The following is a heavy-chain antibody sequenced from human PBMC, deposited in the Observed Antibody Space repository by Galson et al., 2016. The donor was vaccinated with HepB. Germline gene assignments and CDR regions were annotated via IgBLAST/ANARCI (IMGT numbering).Heavy chain of an antibody. J-gene: IGHJ5*02. V-gene: IGHV1-69*01. Sequence: KVSCKASGGTFSSYAISWVRQAPGQGLEWMGGIIPIFGTANYAQKFQGRVTITADESTSTAYMELSSRRSEDTAAYYCARVPPYCTNGVCKQKNWFDPWGQGTLVTVSS. CDR2: IIPIFGTA. D-gene: IGHD2-8*01. CDR3: ARVPPYCTNGVCKQKNWFDP. CDR1: GGTFSSYA.